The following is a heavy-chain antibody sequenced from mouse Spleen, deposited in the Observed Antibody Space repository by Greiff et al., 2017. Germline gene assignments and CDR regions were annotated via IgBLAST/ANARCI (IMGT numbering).Heavy chain of an antibody. CDR2: IDPSDSYT. CDR1: GYTFTSYW. D-gene: IGHD2-4*01. Sequence: QVQLQQPGAELVKPGASVKLSCKASGYTFTSYWMQWVKQRPGQGLEWIGEIDPSDSYTNYNQKFKGKATLTVDTSSSTAYMQLSSLTSEDSAVYYCARRRDYDDQMDYWGQGTTLTVSS. J-gene: IGHJ2*01. CDR3: ARRRDYDDQMDY. V-gene: IGHV1-50*01.